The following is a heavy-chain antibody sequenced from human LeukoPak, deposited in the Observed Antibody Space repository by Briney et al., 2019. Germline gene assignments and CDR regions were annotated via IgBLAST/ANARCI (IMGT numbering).Heavy chain of an antibody. Sequence: GESLKISCKGSGYSFTSYWIAWVRQMPGKGLEWMGIMYPGDSDIRYSPSFQGQVIISADKSISTAFLQWSSLKASDTAMYYCARSGYSFAFGLDYWGQGTLVTVSS. J-gene: IGHJ4*02. CDR1: GYSFTSYW. V-gene: IGHV5-51*01. CDR2: MYPGDSDI. D-gene: IGHD5-18*01. CDR3: ARSGYSFAFGLDY.